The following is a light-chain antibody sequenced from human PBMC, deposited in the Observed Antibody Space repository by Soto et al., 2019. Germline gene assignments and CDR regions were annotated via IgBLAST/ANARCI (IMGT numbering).Light chain of an antibody. CDR2: GAS. Sequence: EIVLTQSPGTLSLSPGERATLSCRASQSVSSSYLAWYQQKPGQAPRLLIYGASSRATGIPDRFSGSVSGTGFTLTISRLEPEDLAVYYCQQYGSSPPWTFGQGTKVDI. CDR3: QQYGSSPPWT. V-gene: IGKV3-20*01. CDR1: QSVSSSY. J-gene: IGKJ1*01.